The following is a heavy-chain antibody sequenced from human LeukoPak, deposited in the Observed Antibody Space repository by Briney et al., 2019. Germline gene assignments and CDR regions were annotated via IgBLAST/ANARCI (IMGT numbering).Heavy chain of an antibody. Sequence: PGGSLRLSCAASGFTFSSYSMNWVRQAPGKGLEWVSSISSSSSYIYYADSVKGRFTISRDNAKNSLYLQMNSLRAEGTAVYYCARDAPQGRDGYKRLDCWGQGTLVTVSS. D-gene: IGHD5-24*01. CDR2: ISSSSSYI. CDR1: GFTFSSYS. CDR3: ARDAPQGRDGYKRLDC. V-gene: IGHV3-21*01. J-gene: IGHJ4*02.